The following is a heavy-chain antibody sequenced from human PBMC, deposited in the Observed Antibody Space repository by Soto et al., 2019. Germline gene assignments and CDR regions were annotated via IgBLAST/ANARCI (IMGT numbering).Heavy chain of an antibody. CDR3: AKGGVRGSYSLGY. J-gene: IGHJ4*02. V-gene: IGHV3-30*18. Sequence: QVQLVESGGGVVQPGRSLRLSCAASGFTFSSYGMHWVRQAPGKGLEWVAVISYDGSNKYYADSVKGRFTISRDNSKNKLYLQMNSLRAEDTAVYYCAKGGVRGSYSLGYWGQGTLVTVSS. CDR2: ISYDGSNK. D-gene: IGHD1-26*01. CDR1: GFTFSSYG.